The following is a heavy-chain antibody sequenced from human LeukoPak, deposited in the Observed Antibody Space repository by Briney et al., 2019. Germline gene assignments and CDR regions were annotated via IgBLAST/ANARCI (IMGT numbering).Heavy chain of an antibody. J-gene: IGHJ4*01. Sequence: PSETLSLTCAVSGGSISSSNWWSWVRQPPGKGLEWIGYIYYSGSTNYNPSLKSRVTISVDTSKNQFSLKLSSVTAADTAVYYCASSRSRYCSGGSCYXXGLDYW. CDR3: ASSRSRYCSGGSCYXXGLDY. CDR1: GGSISSSNW. CDR2: IYYSGST. D-gene: IGHD2-15*01. V-gene: IGHV4-4*02.